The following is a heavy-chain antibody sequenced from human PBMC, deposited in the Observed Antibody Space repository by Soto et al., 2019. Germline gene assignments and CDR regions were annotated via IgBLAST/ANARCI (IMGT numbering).Heavy chain of an antibody. CDR1: GFTFSSFA. D-gene: IGHD6-19*01. J-gene: IGHJ4*02. V-gene: IGHV3-23*01. CDR2: IGSRGDST. CDR3: AKDLIYGYNSGRPFDS. Sequence: EVHLLESGGGLVQPGGSLRLSCAASGFTFSSFAMSWVRQAPGKGLEWVSAIGSRGDSTYYADSVKGRSTISRDNSKNTLYLQMNSLRAEDTAVYYCAKDLIYGYNSGRPFDSWGQGTLVTVSS.